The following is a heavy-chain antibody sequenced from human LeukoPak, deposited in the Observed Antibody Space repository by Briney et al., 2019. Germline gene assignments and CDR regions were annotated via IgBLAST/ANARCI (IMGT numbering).Heavy chain of an antibody. CDR1: GFTFSSYA. CDR3: AREPGRGALFPYYFDY. D-gene: IGHD3-10*01. CDR2: ILYDGRNK. V-gene: IGHV3-30*04. Sequence: GGSLRLSCAASGFTFSSYAMHWVRQAPGKGLEWVAVILYDGRNKFYADSVKGRFTISRDNSKNTLFLQMNSLRAEDTAVYYCAREPGRGALFPYYFDYWGQGTLVTVSS. J-gene: IGHJ4*02.